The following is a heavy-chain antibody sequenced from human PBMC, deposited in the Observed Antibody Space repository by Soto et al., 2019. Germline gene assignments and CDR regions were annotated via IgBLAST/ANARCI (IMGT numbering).Heavy chain of an antibody. V-gene: IGHV4-30-4*01. Sequence: TLSLTCTVSGGSISSGDYYWSWIRQPPGKGLEWIGYIYYSGSTYYNPSLKSRVTISVDTSKNQFSLKLSSVTAADTAVYYCARELVIGDNWFDPWGQGTLVTVSS. CDR2: IYYSGST. CDR3: ARELVIGDNWFDP. CDR1: GGSISSGDYY. J-gene: IGHJ5*02. D-gene: IGHD2-21*01.